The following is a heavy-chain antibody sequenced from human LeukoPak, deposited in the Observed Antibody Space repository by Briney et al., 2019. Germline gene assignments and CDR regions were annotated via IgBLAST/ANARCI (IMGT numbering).Heavy chain of an antibody. D-gene: IGHD5-24*01. CDR3: AREGGGRWLQIDY. V-gene: IGHV3-33*01. CDR1: GFTFSSYG. Sequence: GGSLRLSCAASGFTFSSYGMPWVRQAPGKGLEWVAVIWYDGSNKYYADSVKGRFTISRDNSKNTLYLQMNSLRAEDTAVYYCAREGGGRWLQIDYWGQGTLVTVSS. J-gene: IGHJ4*02. CDR2: IWYDGSNK.